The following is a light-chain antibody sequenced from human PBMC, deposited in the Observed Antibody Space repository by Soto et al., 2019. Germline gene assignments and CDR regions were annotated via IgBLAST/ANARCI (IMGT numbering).Light chain of an antibody. CDR2: GAS. J-gene: IGKJ2*01. CDR1: QSVSSN. V-gene: IGKV3-15*01. Sequence: EIVMTQSPATLSVSPGERATVSCRASQSVSSNLAWYQQKPGQAPRLLIYGASTRATGIPARFSGSGSGTEFTLTIDSLQSEDFAVYYCQQYNNWPRTFGQGTKLEIK. CDR3: QQYNNWPRT.